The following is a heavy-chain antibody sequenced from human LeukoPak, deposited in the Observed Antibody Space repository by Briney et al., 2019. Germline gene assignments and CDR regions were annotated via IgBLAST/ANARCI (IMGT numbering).Heavy chain of an antibody. V-gene: IGHV3-48*04. CDR2: ISRSSTAI. CDR1: GITFSSYS. J-gene: IGHJ6*02. Sequence: GGSLRLSCAASGITFSSYSLNWVRQAPGKGLEWVSYISRSSTAIYYADSVKGRFTISRDNAKSSLYLQMNSLRAEDTAVYYCTRDPEGSGTYTMDVWGQGTTVTVSS. CDR3: TRDPEGSGTYTMDV. D-gene: IGHD4-11*01.